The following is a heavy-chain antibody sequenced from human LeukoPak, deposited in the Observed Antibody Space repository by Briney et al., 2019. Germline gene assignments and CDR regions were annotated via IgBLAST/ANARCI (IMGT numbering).Heavy chain of an antibody. V-gene: IGHV3-21*01. CDR1: GFTFSSYS. Sequence: GGSLRLSCAASGFTFSSYSMNWVRQAPGKGLEWVSSISSSSSYIYYADSVKGRFTISRDNAKNSLYLQVNSLRAEDTAVYYCAPGRDCSGGSCYSVYWGQGTLVTVSS. D-gene: IGHD2-15*01. CDR2: ISSSSSYI. J-gene: IGHJ4*02. CDR3: APGRDCSGGSCYSVY.